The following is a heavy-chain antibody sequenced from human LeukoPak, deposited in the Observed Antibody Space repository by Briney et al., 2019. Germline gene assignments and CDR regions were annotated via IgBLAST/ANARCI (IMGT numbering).Heavy chain of an antibody. Sequence: AGSLRLSCAASGFTSSRYAMNWVRQAPGKGLEWVSTVRSSDGYTYYADSMRGRFTISGDDSKTTVYLQMNSLRAEDTAVYYCANSPTSTATTFYGMDVWGRGTPGTVSS. CDR2: VRSSDGYT. D-gene: IGHD1-26*01. J-gene: IGHJ6*02. CDR3: ANSPTSTATTFYGMDV. V-gene: IGHV3-23*01. CDR1: GFTSSRYA.